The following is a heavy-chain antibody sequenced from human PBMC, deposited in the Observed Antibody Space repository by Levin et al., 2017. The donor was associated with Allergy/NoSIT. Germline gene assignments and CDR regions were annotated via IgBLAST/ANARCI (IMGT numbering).Heavy chain of an antibody. V-gene: IGHV3-13*01. CDR2: IGTAGDT. Sequence: GGSLRLSCAASGFTFSSYDMHWVRQATGKGLEWVSAIGTAGDTYYPGSVKGRFTISRENAKNSLYLQMISLRAGDSAVYYCARDGRGSSWYYYYYGMDVWGQGTTVTVSS. CDR1: GFTFSSYD. J-gene: IGHJ6*02. D-gene: IGHD6-13*01. CDR3: ARDGRGSSWYYYYYGMDV.